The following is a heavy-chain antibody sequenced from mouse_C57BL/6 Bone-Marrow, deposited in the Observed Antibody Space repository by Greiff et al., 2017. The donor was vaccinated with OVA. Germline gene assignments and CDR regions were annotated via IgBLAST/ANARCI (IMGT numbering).Heavy chain of an antibody. Sequence: QVQLQQPGAELVKPGASVKMSCKASGYTFTSCWITWVKQRPGQGLEWIGDIYPGSGSTNYNEKFKSKATLTVDTSSSTAYMQLSSLTSEDSAVYYCARWYSRYFDVWGTGTTVTVSS. CDR3: ARWYSRYFDV. D-gene: IGHD1-1*02. CDR1: GYTFTSCW. V-gene: IGHV1-55*01. CDR2: IYPGSGST. J-gene: IGHJ1*03.